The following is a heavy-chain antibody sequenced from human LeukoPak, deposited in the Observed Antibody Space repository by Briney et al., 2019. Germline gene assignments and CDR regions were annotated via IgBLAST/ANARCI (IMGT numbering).Heavy chain of an antibody. J-gene: IGHJ4*02. D-gene: IGHD6-19*01. CDR3: AKCPPGIAVAGRPFFDY. CDR1: GFTFSSYA. CDR2: ISGSGGST. Sequence: GGSLRLSCAASGFTFSSYAMSWVRQAPVKGLEWVSAISGSGGSTYYADSVKGRFTISRDNSKNTLYLQMNSLRAEDTAVYYCAKCPPGIAVAGRPFFDYWGQGTLVTVSS. V-gene: IGHV3-23*01.